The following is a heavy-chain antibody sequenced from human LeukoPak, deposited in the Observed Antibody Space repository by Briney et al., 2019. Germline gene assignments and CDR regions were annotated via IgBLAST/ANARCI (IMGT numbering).Heavy chain of an antibody. V-gene: IGHV3-30-3*01. Sequence: PGGSLRLSCAASGFTFSSYAMHWVRQAPGKGLEWVAVISYDGSNKYYADSVKGRFTISRDNSKNTLYLQMNSLRAEDTAVYYCPRRDRYWYFDLWGRGTLVPVSS. CDR1: GFTFSSYA. CDR3: PRRDRYWYFDL. CDR2: ISYDGSNK. D-gene: IGHD2-15*01. J-gene: IGHJ2*01.